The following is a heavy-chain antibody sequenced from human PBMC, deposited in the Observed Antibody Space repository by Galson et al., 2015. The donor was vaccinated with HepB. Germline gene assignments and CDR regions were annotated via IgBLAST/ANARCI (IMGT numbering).Heavy chain of an antibody. CDR1: GFTFSSYA. Sequence: SLRLSCAASGFTFSSYAMSWVRQAPGQGLEWVSAISGSGGSTYYADSVKGRFTISRDNSKNTLYLQMNSLRAEDTAVYYCAKDSWADIVVVVAVTSDYWGQGTLVTVSS. D-gene: IGHD2-15*01. CDR3: AKDSWADIVVVVAVTSDY. J-gene: IGHJ4*02. V-gene: IGHV3-23*01. CDR2: ISGSGGST.